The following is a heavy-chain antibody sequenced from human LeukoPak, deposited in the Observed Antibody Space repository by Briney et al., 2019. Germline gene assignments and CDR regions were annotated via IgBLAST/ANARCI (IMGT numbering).Heavy chain of an antibody. V-gene: IGHV3-53*01. CDR1: GFTVSTNY. Sequence: GGSLRLSCAASGFTVSTNYLSWVRQAPRKGLEWVSVLYNGGTPHYADSVKGRFTISSDNSKNKVYLQMNSLRAEDTAVDYSAGRFSGGFKADAFDRSSEGTTVAVSS. J-gene: IGHJ3*02. CDR2: LYNGGTP. CDR3: AGRFSGGFKADAFDR. D-gene: IGHD2-15*01.